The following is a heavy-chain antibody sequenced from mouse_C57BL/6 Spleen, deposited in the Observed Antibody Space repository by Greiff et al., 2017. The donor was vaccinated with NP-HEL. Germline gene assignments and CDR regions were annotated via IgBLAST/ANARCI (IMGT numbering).Heavy chain of an antibody. V-gene: IGHV1-50*01. J-gene: IGHJ2*01. Sequence: VQLQQSGAELVKPGASVKLSCKASGYTFTSYWMQWVKQRPGQGLEWIGEIDPSDSYTNYNQKFKGKATLTVDTSSSTAYMQLSSLTSEDSAVYYCARRGNSYFDYWGQGTTLTVSS. CDR2: IDPSDSYT. D-gene: IGHD2-12*01. CDR1: GYTFTSYW. CDR3: ARRGNSYFDY.